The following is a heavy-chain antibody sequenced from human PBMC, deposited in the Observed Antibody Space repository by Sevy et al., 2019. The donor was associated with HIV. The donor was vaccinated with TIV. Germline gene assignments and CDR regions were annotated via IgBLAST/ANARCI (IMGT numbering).Heavy chain of an antibody. J-gene: IGHJ6*02. CDR3: ARGDQLLYYGMDV. D-gene: IGHD2-2*01. CDR2: IYYSGST. V-gene: IGHV4-30-4*01. Sequence: SETLSLTCTVSGGSISSGDYYWSWIRQPPGKGLEWIGYIYYSGSTYYNPSLKSRVTISVDTSKNQFSLKLSSVTAADTAVYYWARGDQLLYYGMDVRGQGTTVTVSS. CDR1: GGSISSGDYY.